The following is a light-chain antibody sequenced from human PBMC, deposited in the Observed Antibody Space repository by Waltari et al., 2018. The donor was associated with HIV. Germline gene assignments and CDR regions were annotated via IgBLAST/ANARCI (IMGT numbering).Light chain of an antibody. CDR1: TLGDKY. J-gene: IGLJ3*02. V-gene: IGLV3-1*01. CDR3: QAWDSSTGGV. CDR2: QDN. Sequence: SSEMTQPPSVSVSPGQTASITCPGDTLGDKYASWYQQKPGQSPVLVLYQDNKRPPGFPGRFSGPNSGNTATLTISGTQAMDEADYYCQAWDSSTGGVFGGGTKLTVL.